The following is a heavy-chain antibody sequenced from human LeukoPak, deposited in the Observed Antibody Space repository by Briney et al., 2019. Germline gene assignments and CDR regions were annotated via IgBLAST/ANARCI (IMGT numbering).Heavy chain of an antibody. J-gene: IGHJ4*02. Sequence: GGSLRLSCAASGFTFSSYGMSWVRQAPGKRLEWVSAISGSGGSTYYADSVRGRFTISRDNSKNTLYLQMNSLRAEDTAVYYCAKPPTTIETEFDYWGQGTLVTVSS. D-gene: IGHD5-12*01. V-gene: IGHV3-23*01. CDR2: ISGSGGST. CDR3: AKPPTTIETEFDY. CDR1: GFTFSSYG.